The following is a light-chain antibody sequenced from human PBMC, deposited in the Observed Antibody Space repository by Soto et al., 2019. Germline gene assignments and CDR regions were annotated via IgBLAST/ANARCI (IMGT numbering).Light chain of an antibody. Sequence: SYELIQPPSVSVSPGQTASITCSGERLGDKYTCWYQQRPGQSPMLVIYQDTKRPSGIPERFSGSNSGNTATLTITGTQAVDEADYYCQVWDSSTLYVFGTGTKLTVL. V-gene: IGLV3-1*01. CDR2: QDT. CDR3: QVWDSSTLYV. CDR1: RLGDKY. J-gene: IGLJ1*01.